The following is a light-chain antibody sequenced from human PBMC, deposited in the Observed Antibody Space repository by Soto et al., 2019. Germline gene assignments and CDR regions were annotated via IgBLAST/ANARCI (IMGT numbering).Light chain of an antibody. Sequence: EIVLTQSPGTLSLSPGERATLSCRASQSVTSNYVAWYQQKPGQAPRLRMYGASSRATGTPDRFSGSGSGTDFTLTISRLEPEDFAVYYCQQYASSPRTFGLGTKVEFK. CDR3: QQYASSPRT. CDR2: GAS. J-gene: IGKJ1*01. CDR1: QSVTSNY. V-gene: IGKV3-20*01.